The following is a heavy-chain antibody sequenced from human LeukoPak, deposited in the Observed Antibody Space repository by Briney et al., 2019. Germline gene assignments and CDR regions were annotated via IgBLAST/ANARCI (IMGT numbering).Heavy chain of an antibody. Sequence: PGGSLRLSCAASGFTFSSYAMSWVRQAPGKGLEWVSGFSVSDKTTYYADSVKGRFTISRDNSKNTLYLQINSLRAEDTAVYYCASHGSGSTLYYYYMDVWGKGTTVTVSS. CDR1: GFTFSSYA. D-gene: IGHD3-10*01. J-gene: IGHJ6*03. CDR2: FSVSDKTT. CDR3: ASHGSGSTLYYYYMDV. V-gene: IGHV3-23*01.